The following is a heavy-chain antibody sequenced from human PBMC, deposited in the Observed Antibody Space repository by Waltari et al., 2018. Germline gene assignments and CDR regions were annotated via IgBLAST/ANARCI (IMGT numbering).Heavy chain of an antibody. V-gene: IGHV3-23*04. CDR2: ISGSGGST. CDR3: AKQQRNIVGATRFDY. Sequence: EVQLVESGGGLVQPGGSLRLSCAASGFTFSSYAMSWVRQAPGKGLEWVSAISGSGGSTYYADSVKGRLTISRDNSKNTLYLQMNRLRAEDTAVYYCAKQQRNIVGATRFDYWGQGTLVTVSS. D-gene: IGHD1-26*01. J-gene: IGHJ4*02. CDR1: GFTFSSYA.